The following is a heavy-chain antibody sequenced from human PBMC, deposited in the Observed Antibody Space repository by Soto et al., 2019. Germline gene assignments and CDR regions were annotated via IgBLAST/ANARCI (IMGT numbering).Heavy chain of an antibody. V-gene: IGHV4-61*01. CDR1: GGSVSSGSYY. D-gene: IGHD3-9*01. Sequence: QVQLQESGPGLVKPSETLSLTCTVSGGSVSSGSYYWSWIRQPPGKGLEWIGYIYYRGNTNYNPSLKSRVTISVDTSKNQFALKLSSVTAADTAVYYCARETYYDILTGYYDDAFDIWGQGTMVTVSS. CDR3: ARETYYDILTGYYDDAFDI. J-gene: IGHJ3*02. CDR2: IYYRGNT.